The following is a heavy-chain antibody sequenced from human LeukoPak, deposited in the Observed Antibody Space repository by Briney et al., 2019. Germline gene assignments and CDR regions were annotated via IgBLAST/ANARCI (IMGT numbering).Heavy chain of an antibody. CDR3: AKSREPPWNFDS. CDR2: ITTGGDNP. D-gene: IGHD1-14*01. V-gene: IGHV3-23*01. Sequence: GGSLRLSCAASGFTFRSYLMAWVRQAPGKGLGWVSSITTGGDNPTYADSVKGRFTISRDNSKNTLYLQINSLRAQDTAVYYCAKSREPPWNFDSWGHGTLVTVSP. J-gene: IGHJ4*01. CDR1: GFTFRSYL.